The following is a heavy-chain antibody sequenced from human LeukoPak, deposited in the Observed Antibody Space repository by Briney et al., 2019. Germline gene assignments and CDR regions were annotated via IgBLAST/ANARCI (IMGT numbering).Heavy chain of an antibody. V-gene: IGHV3-66*02. J-gene: IGHJ4*02. D-gene: IGHD3-3*01. CDR1: GFTVSSNY. Sequence: GGSLRLSCAASGFTVSSNYMSWVRQAPGKGLEWVSVIYSGGSTYYADSVKGRFTISRDNSKNTLYLQMNSLRAEDTAVYYRARVLGYDFWSGLDYWGQGTLVTVSS. CDR3: ARVLGYDFWSGLDY. CDR2: IYSGGST.